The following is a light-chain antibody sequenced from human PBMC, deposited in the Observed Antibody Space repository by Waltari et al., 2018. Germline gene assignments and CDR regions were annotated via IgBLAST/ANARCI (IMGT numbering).Light chain of an antibody. CDR2: LGS. J-gene: IGKJ1*01. V-gene: IGKV2-28*01. CDR1: QSLLHSNGYNY. CDR3: MQALQTPYT. Sequence: DIVMTQSPLSLPVTPGDPASISCRSSQSLLHSNGYNYLDWYLQKPGQSPQLLIYLGSNRASGVPDRFSGSGSGTDFTLKISRVEAEDVGVYYCMQALQTPYTFGQGTKVEIK.